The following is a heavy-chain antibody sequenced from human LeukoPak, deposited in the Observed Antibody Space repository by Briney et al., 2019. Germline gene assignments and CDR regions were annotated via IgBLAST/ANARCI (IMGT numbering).Heavy chain of an antibody. V-gene: IGHV3-9*01. CDR2: ISWNSGSI. CDR1: GFTFDDYA. CDR3: AKANVDIVATMFDY. D-gene: IGHD5-12*01. Sequence: GRSLRLSCAASGFTFDDYAMHWVRQAPGKGLEWVSGISWNSGSIGYADSVKGRFTISRDNAKNSLYLEMNSLRAEDTALYYCAKANVDIVATMFDYWGQGTLVTVSS. J-gene: IGHJ4*02.